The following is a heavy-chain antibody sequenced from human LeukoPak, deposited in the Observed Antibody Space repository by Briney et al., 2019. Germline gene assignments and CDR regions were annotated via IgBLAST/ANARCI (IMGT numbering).Heavy chain of an antibody. J-gene: IGHJ4*02. D-gene: IGHD1-26*01. CDR2: INPNSGGT. CDR1: GYTFTGYY. V-gene: IGHV1-2*02. CDR3: ARSFRVGSRPTDY. Sequence: ASVKVSCKASGYTFTGYYMHWVRQAPGQGLEWMGWINPNSGGTNYAQKFQGRVTMTRDTSISTAYMELSRVRSDDTAVYYCARSFRVGSRPTDYWGQGTLVTVSS.